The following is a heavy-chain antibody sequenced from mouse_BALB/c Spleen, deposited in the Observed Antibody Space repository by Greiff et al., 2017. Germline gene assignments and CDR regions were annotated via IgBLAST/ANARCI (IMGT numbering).Heavy chain of an antibody. Sequence: VQLQQSGAELVRPGVSVKISCKGSGYTFTDYAMHWVKQSHAKSLEWIGVISTYYGDASYNQKFKGKATMTVDKSSSTAYMELARLTSEDSAIYYCARGSMITTSYAMDYWGQGTSVTVSS. CDR1: GYTFTDYA. V-gene: IGHV1S137*01. D-gene: IGHD2-4*01. J-gene: IGHJ4*01. CDR2: ISTYYGDA. CDR3: ARGSMITTSYAMDY.